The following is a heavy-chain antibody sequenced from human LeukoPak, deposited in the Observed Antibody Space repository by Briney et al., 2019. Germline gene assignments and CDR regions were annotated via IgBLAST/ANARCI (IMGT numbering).Heavy chain of an antibody. D-gene: IGHD6-19*01. J-gene: IGHJ4*02. CDR1: GGSFSGYY. V-gene: IGHV4-34*01. Sequence: PSETLSLTCAVYGGSFSGYYWSWIRQPPGKGLEWIGEINHSGSTNYNPSLKSRVTISVDTSKNQFSLKLSSVTAADTAVYYCARRGDSSGWFDYWGQGTLVTVSS. CDR3: ARRGDSSGWFDY. CDR2: INHSGST.